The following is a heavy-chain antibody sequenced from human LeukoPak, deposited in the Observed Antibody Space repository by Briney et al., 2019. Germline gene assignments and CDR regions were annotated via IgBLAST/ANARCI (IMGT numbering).Heavy chain of an antibody. CDR2: ISSSGSTI. V-gene: IGHV3-48*03. Sequence: GGSLRLSCAASGFTFSSYEMNWVRQAPGKGLEWVSYISSSGSTIYYADSVRGRFTISRDNAKNSLYLQMNSLRAEDTAVYYCARFTRSTSWYSPYDSSGYYMDYWGQGTLVTVSS. J-gene: IGHJ4*02. D-gene: IGHD3-22*01. CDR1: GFTFSSYE. CDR3: ARFTRSTSWYSPYDSSGYYMDY.